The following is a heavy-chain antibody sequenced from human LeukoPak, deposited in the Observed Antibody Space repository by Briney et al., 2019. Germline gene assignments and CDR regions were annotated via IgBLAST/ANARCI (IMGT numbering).Heavy chain of an antibody. CDR3: ARSRCTNGVCYPIDY. CDR2: ISAYNGNT. Sequence: ASVKVSCKASGYTFTSYGISWMRQAPGQGLEWMGWISAYNGNTNYAQKLQGRVTMTTDTSTSTAYMELRSLRSDDTAVYYCARSRCTNGVCYPIDYWGQGTLVTVSS. D-gene: IGHD2-8*01. CDR1: GYTFTSYG. V-gene: IGHV1-18*01. J-gene: IGHJ4*02.